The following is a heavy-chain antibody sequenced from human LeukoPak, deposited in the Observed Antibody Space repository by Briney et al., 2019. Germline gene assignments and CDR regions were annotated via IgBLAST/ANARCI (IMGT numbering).Heavy chain of an antibody. D-gene: IGHD3-10*01. CDR3: GRGSSSGTFDI. CDR1: GGSISGYY. CDR2: IYTSGGT. V-gene: IGHV4-4*07. J-gene: IGHJ3*02. Sequence: SETLSLTCTVSGGSISGYYWTWIRQPAGKRLEWIGRIYTSGGTNYNPSLKSRVTMSVDRSKNEISLHLASLTAADTALYCAGRGSSSGTFDIWGPGTFVTVSS.